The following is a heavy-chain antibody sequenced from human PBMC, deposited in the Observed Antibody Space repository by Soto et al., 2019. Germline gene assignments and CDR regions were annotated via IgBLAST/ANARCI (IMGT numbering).Heavy chain of an antibody. CDR3: ANHLLGYWSSTSRAFNGMDV. D-gene: IGHD2-2*01. J-gene: IGHJ6*02. CDR1: GFTFSSYA. Sequence: PGGSLRLSCAPSGFTFSSYAMSWVRQATGKGLEWVPAISGSGGSTYSADSVKGRVTISRDNSKNTLYRQINSLRAEDTAVYYCANHLLGYWSSTSRAFNGMDVWGHGTTV. V-gene: IGHV3-23*01. CDR2: ISGSGGST.